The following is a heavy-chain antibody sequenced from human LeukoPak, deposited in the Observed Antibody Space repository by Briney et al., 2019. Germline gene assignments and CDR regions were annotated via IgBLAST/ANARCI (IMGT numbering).Heavy chain of an antibody. CDR3: ARDPTYYYDSSGYYF. D-gene: IGHD3-22*01. CDR2: INPNSGGT. J-gene: IGHJ4*02. Sequence: ASVKVSCKASGYTFTGYYMHWLRQAPGQGLEWMGRINPNSGGTNYAQKFQGRVTMTRDTSISTAYMELSRLRSDDTAVYYCARDPTYYYDSSGYYFWGQGTLVTVSS. CDR1: GYTFTGYY. V-gene: IGHV1-2*06.